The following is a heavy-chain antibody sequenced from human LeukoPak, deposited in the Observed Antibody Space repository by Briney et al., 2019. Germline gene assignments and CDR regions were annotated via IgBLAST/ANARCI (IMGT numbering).Heavy chain of an antibody. CDR1: GYTFTSYY. J-gene: IGHJ4*02. D-gene: IGHD3-3*01. Sequence: GASVKVSCKASGYTFTSYYMHWVRQAPGQGLEWMGIINPSGGSTSYAQKFQGRVTMTRDTSTSTVYMELSSLRSEDTAVYYCARDQSYDFRSGYFDYWGQGTLVTVSS. V-gene: IGHV1-46*01. CDR2: INPSGGST. CDR3: ARDQSYDFRSGYFDY.